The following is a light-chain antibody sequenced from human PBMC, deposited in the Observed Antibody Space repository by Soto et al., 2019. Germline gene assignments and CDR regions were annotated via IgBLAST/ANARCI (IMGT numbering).Light chain of an antibody. J-gene: IGLJ3*02. CDR1: SSDVGGYNY. Sequence: QSALTQPPSSSGSPGQSVTISCTGTSSDVGGYNYVSWYQQHPGKAPKLMISEVTKRPSGVPDRFSGSKSGNTASLTVSGLQAEDEADYYCSSYAGSTNHWVFGGGTKLTVL. V-gene: IGLV2-8*01. CDR2: EVT. CDR3: SSYAGSTNHWV.